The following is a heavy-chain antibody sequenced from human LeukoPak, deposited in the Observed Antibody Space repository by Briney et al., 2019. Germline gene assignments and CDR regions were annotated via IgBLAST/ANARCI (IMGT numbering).Heavy chain of an antibody. J-gene: IGHJ4*02. Sequence: PGGSLRLSCAASGFTFSIYAMSWVRQAPGKGLKWVSAISGSGGNTYYADSVKGRFTISRDNSKNTLYLQMNSLRAEDTAVYYCAREAAGPDTSHSDYWGQGTLVTVSS. CDR1: GFTFSIYA. D-gene: IGHD6-13*01. V-gene: IGHV3-23*01. CDR2: ISGSGGNT. CDR3: AREAAGPDTSHSDY.